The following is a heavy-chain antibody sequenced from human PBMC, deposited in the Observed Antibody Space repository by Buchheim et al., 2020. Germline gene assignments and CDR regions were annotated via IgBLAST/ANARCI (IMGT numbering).Heavy chain of an antibody. Sequence: QVQLQESGPGLVKPSETLSLTCPVSGGSISSYYWSWIRQPPGKGLEWIGYIYYSGSTNYNPSPKSRVTISVDTSKNQFSLKLSSVTAADTVVYYCARGFYYGSGSYGLNWFDPWGQGTL. V-gene: IGHV4-59*01. CDR3: ARGFYYGSGSYGLNWFDP. J-gene: IGHJ5*02. CDR2: IYYSGST. D-gene: IGHD3-10*01. CDR1: GGSISSYY.